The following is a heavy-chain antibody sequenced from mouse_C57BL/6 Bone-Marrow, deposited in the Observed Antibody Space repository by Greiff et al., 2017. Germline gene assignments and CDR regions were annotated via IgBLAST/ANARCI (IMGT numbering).Heavy chain of an antibody. D-gene: IGHD1-1*01. Sequence: QVQLKESGPELVKPGASVKISCKASGYAFSGSWMNWVKQRPGKGLEWIGRIYPGDGDTNYNGKFKGKATLTADKSSSPAYLQLSSLTSEDSAVYFCAPYYCGSSYEAMDYWGQGTSLTVSS. CDR3: APYYCGSSYEAMDY. J-gene: IGHJ4*01. CDR1: GYAFSGSW. CDR2: IYPGDGDT. V-gene: IGHV1-82*01.